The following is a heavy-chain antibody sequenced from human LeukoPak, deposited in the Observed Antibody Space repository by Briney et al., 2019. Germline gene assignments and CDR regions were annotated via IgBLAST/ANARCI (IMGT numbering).Heavy chain of an antibody. J-gene: IGHJ6*02. Sequence: GGSLRLSCAASGFTFSSYAMSWVRQAPGKGLEWVSAISGSGGSTYYADSVKGRFTISRDNSNNTLYLQMNSLRAEDTAVYYCAKDGDLGPFYYYYGMDVWGQGTTVTVSS. D-gene: IGHD4-17*01. V-gene: IGHV3-23*01. CDR1: GFTFSSYA. CDR2: ISGSGGST. CDR3: AKDGDLGPFYYYYGMDV.